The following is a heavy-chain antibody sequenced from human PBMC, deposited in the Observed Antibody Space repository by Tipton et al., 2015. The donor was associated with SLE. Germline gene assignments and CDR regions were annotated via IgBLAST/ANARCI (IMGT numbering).Heavy chain of an antibody. J-gene: IGHJ6*03. D-gene: IGHD3-10*01. V-gene: IGHV4-31*03. CDR2: IYYSGST. Sequence: TLSLTCTISGGSIISGGYYWSWFRQHPGKGLEWIGYIYYSGSTFYNPSLKSRVSMSVDTSKTQFSLKLSSVTAADTAVYYCARDHLPGGYYYYMDVWGKGTTVTVSS. CDR1: GGSIISGGYY. CDR3: ARDHLPGGYYYYMDV.